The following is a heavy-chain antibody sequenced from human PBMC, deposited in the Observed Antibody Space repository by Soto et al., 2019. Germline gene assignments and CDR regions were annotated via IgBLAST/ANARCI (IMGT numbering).Heavy chain of an antibody. CDR1: GFTVSSNY. D-gene: IGHD3-10*01. CDR3: ARTLGEQKHDAFDI. CDR2: IYSGGST. V-gene: IGHV3-53*04. J-gene: IGHJ3*02. Sequence: PGGSLRLSCAASGFTVSSNYMSWVRQAPGKGLEWVSVIYSGGSTYYADSVKGRFTISRHNSKNTLYLQMNSLRAEDTAVYYCARTLGEQKHDAFDIWGQGTMVTVSS.